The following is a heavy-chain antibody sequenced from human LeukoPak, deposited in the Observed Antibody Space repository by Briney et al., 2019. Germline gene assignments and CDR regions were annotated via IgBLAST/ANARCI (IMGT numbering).Heavy chain of an antibody. J-gene: IGHJ4*02. D-gene: IGHD1-26*01. CDR3: ARELIGTYYDRSLDY. V-gene: IGHV1-2*02. Sequence: ASVKVSCKASGYTFTGNFMHWVRQAPGQGLEWMGWINPHSGGTNYAQKFQDRVTMSTDTSINTAYLELTSLGSDDTAVYYCARELIGTYYDRSLDYWGQGTLVTVSS. CDR2: INPHSGGT. CDR1: GYTFTGNF.